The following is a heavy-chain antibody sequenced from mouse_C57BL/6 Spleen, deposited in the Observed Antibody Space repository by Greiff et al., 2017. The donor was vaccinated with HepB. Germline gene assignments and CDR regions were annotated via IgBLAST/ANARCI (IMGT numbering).Heavy chain of an antibody. Sequence: QVQLQQPGAELVKPGASVKLSCKASGYTFTSYWKQWVKQRPGQGLEWIGEIDPSDSYTNYNQKFKGKATLTVDTSSSTAYMQLSSLTSEDSAVYYCARTGTTVVSRGTGNFDYWGQGTTLTVSS. V-gene: IGHV1-50*01. J-gene: IGHJ2*01. CDR3: ARTGTTVVSRGTGNFDY. D-gene: IGHD1-1*01. CDR2: IDPSDSYT. CDR1: GYTFTSYW.